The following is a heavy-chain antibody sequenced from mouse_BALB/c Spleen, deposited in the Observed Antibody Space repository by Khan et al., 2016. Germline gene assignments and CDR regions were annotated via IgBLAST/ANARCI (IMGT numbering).Heavy chain of an antibody. Sequence: EVELVESGPGLVKPSQSLSLTCTVTGYSITSDYAWNWILQFPGNKLEWMGYISYSGSTSYNPSLKSRISITRDTSKNQFFLQLNSVTTEDTATYHCARYLYGYDWDFDVWGAGTTVTVSS. CDR3: ARYLYGYDWDFDV. V-gene: IGHV3-2*02. CDR2: ISYSGST. J-gene: IGHJ1*01. D-gene: IGHD2-2*01. CDR1: GYSITSDYA.